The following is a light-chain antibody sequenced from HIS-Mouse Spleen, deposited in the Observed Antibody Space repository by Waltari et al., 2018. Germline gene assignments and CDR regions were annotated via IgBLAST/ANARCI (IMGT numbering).Light chain of an antibody. Sequence: QSALTQPASVSGSPGQSITISCTGTSSDVGSYNLVSWYQQHPGKAPKLMIYEGSKRASGVLNRCSGSKSGNTASLTISGLQAEDEADYYCCSYAGSSTVVFGGGTKLTVL. CDR1: SSDVGSYNL. CDR2: EGS. J-gene: IGLJ2*01. CDR3: CSYAGSSTVV. V-gene: IGLV2-23*01.